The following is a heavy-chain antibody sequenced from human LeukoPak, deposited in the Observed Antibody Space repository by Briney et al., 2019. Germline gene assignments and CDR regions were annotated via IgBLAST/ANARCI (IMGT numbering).Heavy chain of an antibody. CDR2: ISGSGNST. D-gene: IGHD2-15*01. J-gene: IGHJ4*02. Sequence: GGSLRLSCAASGFTFNSYAMSWVRQAPGKGLEWVSAISGSGNSTYYADSVKGRFTISRDNSKNTLYLKMNSLRADDTAVYYCAKTGGSCYSALGYGGQGTLVTVSS. CDR1: GFTFNSYA. V-gene: IGHV3-23*01. CDR3: AKTGGSCYSALGY.